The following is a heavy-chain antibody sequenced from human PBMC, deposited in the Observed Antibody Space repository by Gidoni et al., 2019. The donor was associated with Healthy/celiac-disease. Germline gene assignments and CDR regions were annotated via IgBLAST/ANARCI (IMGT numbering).Heavy chain of an antibody. J-gene: IGHJ4*02. V-gene: IGHV3-23*01. CDR1: GFTCSSYA. D-gene: IGHD4-17*01. Sequence: GLLWESVGGMLQPGRSLRLSCAASGFTCSSYAMRWVRQAPGKGLEWVSAIRGSGGSTYYADSVKGRFTISRDNSKNTLYLQMNSLRAEETAVYYCAKDQHGDYAPFDYWGQGTLVTVSS. CDR3: AKDQHGDYAPFDY. CDR2: IRGSGGST.